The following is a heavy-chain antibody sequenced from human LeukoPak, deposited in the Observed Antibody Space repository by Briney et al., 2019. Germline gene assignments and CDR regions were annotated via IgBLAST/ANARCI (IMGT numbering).Heavy chain of an antibody. D-gene: IGHD5-12*01. CDR3: ARDRGYSGSFDY. Sequence: PSETLSLTCSVSGGSISSYYWSWIRQPPGKGLEWIGYMYYSGSTNDNPSLKSRVTISIDSSKSQFSLQLSSVTAADTAVYFCARDRGYSGSFDYWGQGTLVTVSS. CDR1: GGSISSYY. J-gene: IGHJ4*02. CDR2: MYYSGST. V-gene: IGHV4-59*01.